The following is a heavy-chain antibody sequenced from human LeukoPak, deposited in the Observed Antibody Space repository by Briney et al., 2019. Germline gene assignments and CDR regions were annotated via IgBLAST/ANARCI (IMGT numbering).Heavy chain of an antibody. V-gene: IGHV3-7*01. J-gene: IGHJ5*02. D-gene: IGHD6-13*01. Sequence: PGGSLRLSCVASGFTFSNYWMTWVRQAPGKGLEWVANIKQDGSEKYYVDSVRGRFTISRDNAKNSLYLEVISLRAEDTTVYYCAREISSWYRTEGRFDPWRRGTLVSVSS. CDR3: AREISSWYRTEGRFDP. CDR1: GFTFSNYW. CDR2: IKQDGSEK.